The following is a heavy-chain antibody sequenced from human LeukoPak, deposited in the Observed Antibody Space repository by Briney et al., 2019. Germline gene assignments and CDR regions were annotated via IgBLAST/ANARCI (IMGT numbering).Heavy chain of an antibody. J-gene: IGHJ4*02. CDR2: IKEDGSER. V-gene: IGHV3-7*01. Sequence: GGSLRLSCAASGFTFSRYWMTWVRQAPGTGLELVANIKEDGSERYYVDSVKGRFTISRDNAKISLYLQMNSLRAEDTAVYYCARDRSGFSGYDFFDYWGQGTLVTVSS. D-gene: IGHD5-12*01. CDR3: ARDRSGFSGYDFFDY. CDR1: GFTFSRYW.